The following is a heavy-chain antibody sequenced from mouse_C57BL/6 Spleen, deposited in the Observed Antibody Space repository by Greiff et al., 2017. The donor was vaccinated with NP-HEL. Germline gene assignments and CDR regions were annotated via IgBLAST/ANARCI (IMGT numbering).Heavy chain of an antibody. V-gene: IGHV3-6*01. J-gene: IGHJ3*01. D-gene: IGHD2-4*01. Sequence: EVQLQESGPGLVKPSQSLSLTCSVTGYSITSGYYWNWIRQFPGNKLEWMGYISYDGSNNYNPSLKNRISITRDTSKNQFFLKLNSVTTEDTATYYCARYYDAWFAYWGQGTLVTVSA. CDR2: ISYDGSN. CDR1: GYSITSGYY. CDR3: ARYYDAWFAY.